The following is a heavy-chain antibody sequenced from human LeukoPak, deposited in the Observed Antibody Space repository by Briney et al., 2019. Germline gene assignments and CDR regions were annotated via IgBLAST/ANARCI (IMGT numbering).Heavy chain of an antibody. V-gene: IGHV1-18*01. Sequence: ASVKASCKASGYTFTSYGISWVRQAPGQGLEWMGWISAYNGNTNYAQKLQGRVTMTTDTSTSTAYMELRSLRSDDTAVYYCARNMRIPLWLPPYYYYGMDVWGQGTTVTVSS. J-gene: IGHJ6*02. CDR2: ISAYNGNT. CDR3: ARNMRIPLWLPPYYYYGMDV. D-gene: IGHD5-18*01. CDR1: GYTFTSYG.